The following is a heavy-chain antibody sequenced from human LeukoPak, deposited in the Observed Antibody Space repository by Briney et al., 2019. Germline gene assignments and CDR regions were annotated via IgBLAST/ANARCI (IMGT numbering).Heavy chain of an antibody. CDR2: INSDGSST. Sequence: GGSLRLSCAASGFTFSSYWMHWVRQAPGKGLVWVSRINSDGSSTSYADSVKGRFTISRDNAKNTLYLQMNSLRAEDTAVYYCARSNHYGDPPLDYWGQGTLVTVSS. CDR1: GFTFSSYW. J-gene: IGHJ4*02. CDR3: ARSNHYGDPPLDY. V-gene: IGHV3-74*01. D-gene: IGHD4-17*01.